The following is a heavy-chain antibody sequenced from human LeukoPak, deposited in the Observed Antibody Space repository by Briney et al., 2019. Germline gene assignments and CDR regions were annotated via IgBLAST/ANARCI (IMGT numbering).Heavy chain of an antibody. Sequence: GASVKLSCKASGYTFTSYCISWMRQPPGQGLEWMGWISAYNGNTNYAQKLQGRVTMTTDTSTSTAYMELRSLRSDDTAVYYCARDNWFDPWGQGTLVTVSS. CDR3: ARDNWFDP. J-gene: IGHJ5*02. CDR2: ISAYNGNT. V-gene: IGHV1-18*01. CDR1: GYTFTSYC.